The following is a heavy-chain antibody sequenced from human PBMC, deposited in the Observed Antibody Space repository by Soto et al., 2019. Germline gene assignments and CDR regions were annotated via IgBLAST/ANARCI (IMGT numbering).Heavy chain of an antibody. V-gene: IGHV3-21*01. Sequence: GLPLRLPCAAAGCTSSNYAMHWVRQAPGKGLEWVSFISSDSRNKYYADSVEGRFTVSRDNARNSVSLQMDSLRDEDAAVYYCARIKLVEWFFINVDVYDMDVWGQGTPVTVSS. J-gene: IGHJ6*02. D-gene: IGHD3-3*01. CDR2: ISSDSRNK. CDR1: GCTSSNYA. CDR3: ARIKLVEWFFINVDVYDMDV.